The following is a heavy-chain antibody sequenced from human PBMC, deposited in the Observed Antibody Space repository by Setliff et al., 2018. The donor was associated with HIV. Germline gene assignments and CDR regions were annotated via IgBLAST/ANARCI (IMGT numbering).Heavy chain of an antibody. Sequence: SETLSLTCAVSGGSISSSNWWSWVRQPPGKGLEWIGEIYHGGSTNYNPSLKSRATISVDKSKNQFSLKLSSVTAADTAVYYCARATPGYNYGSRHAFDIWGQGTKVTVSS. CDR2: IYHGGST. V-gene: IGHV4-4*02. D-gene: IGHD5-18*01. J-gene: IGHJ3*02. CDR1: GGSISSSNW. CDR3: ARATPGYNYGSRHAFDI.